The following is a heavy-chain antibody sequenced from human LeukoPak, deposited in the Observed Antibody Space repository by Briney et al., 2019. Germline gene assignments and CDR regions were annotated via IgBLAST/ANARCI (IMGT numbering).Heavy chain of an antibody. CDR1: GGSISSYY. J-gene: IGHJ4*02. Sequence: SETLPLTCSVSGGSISSYYCSWIQQPPAKGLEWNGYIYYSGSTNYTPSLKSRVTISVDTSTNQFPLKLSSVTAADTAVYYCARGSGWYNYWGQGTLVTVSP. D-gene: IGHD6-19*01. V-gene: IGHV4-59*08. CDR3: ARGSGWYNY. CDR2: IYYSGST.